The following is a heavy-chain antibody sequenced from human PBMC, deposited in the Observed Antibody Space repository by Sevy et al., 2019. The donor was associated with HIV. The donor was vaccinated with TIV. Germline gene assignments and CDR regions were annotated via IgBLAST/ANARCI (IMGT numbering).Heavy chain of an antibody. V-gene: IGHV3-7*01. J-gene: IGHJ4*03. Sequence: GGSLRLSCAASGFTFSNYWMSWVRQAPGKGLEWVANIKQDGSEKYYVDSVKGRFTISRDNAKNSLYLQMNSLRAEDTAVYYCARPYRTDPFYYSGSGGYYYPSYFDYWGQGTTVTVSS. D-gene: IGHD3-22*01. CDR3: ARPYRTDPFYYSGSGGYYYPSYFDY. CDR1: GFTFSNYW. CDR2: IKQDGSEK.